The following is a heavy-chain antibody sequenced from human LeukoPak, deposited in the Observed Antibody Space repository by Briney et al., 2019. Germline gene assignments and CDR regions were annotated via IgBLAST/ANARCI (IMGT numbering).Heavy chain of an antibody. Sequence: GVSLRLSCAASGFTFSSYEMNWVRQAPGKGLEWVSYISSNAGTIYNADSVKGRYTISRDNAKNSLYLQMNSLRAEDTAVYYCARGAGRCGGDCNSRGESWGQGTLVTVSS. J-gene: IGHJ5*02. CDR1: GFTFSSYE. V-gene: IGHV3-48*03. D-gene: IGHD2-21*02. CDR2: ISSNAGTI. CDR3: ARGAGRCGGDCNSRGES.